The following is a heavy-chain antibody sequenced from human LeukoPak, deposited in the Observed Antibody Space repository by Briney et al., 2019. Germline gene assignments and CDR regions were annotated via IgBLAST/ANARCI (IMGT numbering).Heavy chain of an antibody. CDR1: GYTFTCYY. D-gene: IGHD6-13*01. CDR3: ARDLGRQIAAGGN. Sequence: ASVKVSCKASGYTFTCYYIHWVRQAPGQGLEWMGWINPNRGGTNYAQEFHGRVGMTRDTSISTAYMELSRLRSDDTAVYYCARDLGRQIAAGGNWGQGTLVTVSS. J-gene: IGHJ4*02. CDR2: INPNRGGT. V-gene: IGHV1-2*02.